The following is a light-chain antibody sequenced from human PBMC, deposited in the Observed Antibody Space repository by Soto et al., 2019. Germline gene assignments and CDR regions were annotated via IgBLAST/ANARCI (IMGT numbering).Light chain of an antibody. CDR3: AAWDVSLNVVV. J-gene: IGLJ2*01. CDR1: SSDVGGYDY. V-gene: IGLV2-11*01. CDR2: DVD. Sequence: QSALTQPRSVSGSPGQSVTISCTGTSSDVGGYDYVSWYQHHPGKAPKLMIYDVDKRPSGVPGRFSGSKSGNTASLTISGLQAEDEADYYCAAWDVSLNVVVFGGGTKVTVL.